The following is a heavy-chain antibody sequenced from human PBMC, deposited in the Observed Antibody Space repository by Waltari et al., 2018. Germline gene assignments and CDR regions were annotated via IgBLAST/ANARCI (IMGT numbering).Heavy chain of an antibody. D-gene: IGHD6-19*01. V-gene: IGHV1-8*02. CDR1: GNKFMNFD. J-gene: IGHJ4*02. CDR3: SIGSGGAFDH. CDR2: MNPNKGHT. Sequence: QVQLVQSGGEVKKPGASVKVPCKGAGNKFMNFDITWVRQATGQGLEWMGWMNPNKGHTGYAPNFQGRVIMTRDTSISTAYMELNSLTYEDTAMYYCSIGSGGAFDHWGQGTLITVSS.